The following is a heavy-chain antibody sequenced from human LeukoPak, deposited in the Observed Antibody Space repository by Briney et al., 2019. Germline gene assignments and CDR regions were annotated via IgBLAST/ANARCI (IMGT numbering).Heavy chain of an antibody. CDR3: ASGNYYGSGSYSYSFDY. CDR2: IYYSGST. V-gene: IGHV4-59*01. D-gene: IGHD3-10*01. J-gene: IGHJ4*02. CDR1: GGSISSYY. Sequence: SETLSLTCTVSGGSISSYYWSWIRQPPGKGLEWIGYIYYSGSTDYNPSLKSRVTISVDTSKNQFSLKLSSVTAADTAVYYCASGNYYGSGSYSYSFDYWGQGTLVTVSS.